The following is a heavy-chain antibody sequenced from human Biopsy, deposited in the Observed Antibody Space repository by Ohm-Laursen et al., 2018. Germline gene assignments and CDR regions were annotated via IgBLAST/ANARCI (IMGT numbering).Heavy chain of an antibody. V-gene: IGHV1-46*01. J-gene: IGHJ6*02. D-gene: IGHD3-9*01. CDR3: ARDETGSSVFGPCYYGMDV. CDR1: SYSFTKYY. Sequence: EASVKAFCKASSYSFTKYYINWVRQAPGQGLEWMGIINPTGGTKSYAEKFQGRVTPTRDTSTGTVYSELNSLIYEDTALYYCARDETGSSVFGPCYYGMDVWGQGTTVTVSS. CDR2: INPTGGTK.